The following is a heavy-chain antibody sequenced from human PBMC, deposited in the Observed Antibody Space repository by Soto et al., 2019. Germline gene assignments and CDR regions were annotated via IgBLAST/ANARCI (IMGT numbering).Heavy chain of an antibody. CDR1: GYTFTNYG. D-gene: IGHD5-12*01. CDR3: ARESGYLETDIFDI. V-gene: IGHV1-18*01. J-gene: IGHJ3*02. Sequence: QVQLVQSGAEVKKPGASVKVSCKASGYTFTNYGISWVRQAPGQGLEWMGYISAYNGDTNYAQKLQGRVTMTTDTSTTTAHMELRSLRSDDTAVYYCARESGYLETDIFDIWGQGTRVTVSS. CDR2: ISAYNGDT.